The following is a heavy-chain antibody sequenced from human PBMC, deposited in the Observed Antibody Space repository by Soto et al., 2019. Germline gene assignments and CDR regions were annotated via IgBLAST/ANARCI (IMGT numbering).Heavy chain of an antibody. D-gene: IGHD2-15*01. Sequence: PGGSLRLSCAASGFTFSSYSMNWVRQAPGKGLEWVSSISSSSSYIYYADSVKGRFTISRDNAKNSLYLQMNSLRAEDTAVYYCAGDLNYCSGGSCYYYGMDVWGQGTTVTV. CDR2: ISSSSSYI. CDR3: AGDLNYCSGGSCYYYGMDV. J-gene: IGHJ6*02. CDR1: GFTFSSYS. V-gene: IGHV3-21*01.